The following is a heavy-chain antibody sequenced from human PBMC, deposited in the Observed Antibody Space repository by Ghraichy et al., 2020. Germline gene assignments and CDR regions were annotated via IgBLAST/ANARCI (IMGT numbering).Heavy chain of an antibody. Sequence: GETLNISCAASGFTFSSYAMSWVRQAPGKGLEWVSAISGSGGSTYYADSVKGRFTISRDNSKNTLYLQMNSLRAEDTAVYYCAKPRGSMGYFDLWGRGTLVTVSS. V-gene: IGHV3-23*01. J-gene: IGHJ2*01. CDR1: GFTFSSYA. CDR2: ISGSGGST. D-gene: IGHD2/OR15-2a*01. CDR3: AKPRGSMGYFDL.